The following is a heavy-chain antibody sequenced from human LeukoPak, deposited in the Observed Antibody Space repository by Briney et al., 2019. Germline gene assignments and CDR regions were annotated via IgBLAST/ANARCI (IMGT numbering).Heavy chain of an antibody. J-gene: IGHJ4*02. CDR3: ARDWGTSSLYLVN. CDR1: GFTFSSNG. Sequence: PGGSLRLSCAASGFTFSSNGMHWVRQAPGKGLEWVAFIQNDGNNKKYADSVKGRFTTSRDNSKNTLYLQMNSLRIEDTAVYYCARDWGTSSLYLVNWGQGTLVTVSS. D-gene: IGHD6-6*01. V-gene: IGHV3-30*02. CDR2: IQNDGNNK.